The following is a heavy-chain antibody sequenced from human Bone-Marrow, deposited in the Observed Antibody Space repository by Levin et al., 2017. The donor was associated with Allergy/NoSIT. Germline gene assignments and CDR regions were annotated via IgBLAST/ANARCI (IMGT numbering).Heavy chain of an antibody. J-gene: IGHJ3*02. D-gene: IGHD1-1*01. CDR1: GGTFSSYA. CDR3: ARGTTRGFRELDAFDI. V-gene: IGHV1-69*13. Sequence: SVKVSCKASGGTFSSYAISWVRQAPGQGLEWMGGIIPIFGTANYAQKFQGRVTITADESTSTAYMELSSLRSEDTAVYYCARGTTRGFRELDAFDIWGQGTMVTVSS. CDR2: IIPIFGTA.